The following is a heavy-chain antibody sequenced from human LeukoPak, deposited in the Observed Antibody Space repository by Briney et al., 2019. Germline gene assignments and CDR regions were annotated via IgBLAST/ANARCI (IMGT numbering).Heavy chain of an antibody. V-gene: IGHV4-34*01. CDR2: VNPRGST. CDR3: ARRRLGYYFDY. D-gene: IGHD5-24*01. Sequence: SETLSLTCGVYGGSFSGYYWSWIRQPPGKGLEWIGEVNPRGSTNYNPSLKSRVTLSADTSENQFSLTLNSVTAADTAVYYCARRRLGYYFDYWGQGTLVTVSS. CDR1: GGSFSGYY. J-gene: IGHJ4*02.